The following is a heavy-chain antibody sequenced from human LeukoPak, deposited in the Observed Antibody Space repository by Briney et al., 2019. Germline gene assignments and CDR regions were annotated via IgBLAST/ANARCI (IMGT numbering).Heavy chain of an antibody. D-gene: IGHD5-18*01. CDR3: ARENRNSYGFLNWFDP. Sequence: PSETLSLTCTVSGGSISSGSYYWSWIRQPAGKGLEWIGRIYTSGSTNYNPSLKSRVTISVDTSKNQFSLKLSSVTAADTAVYYCARENRNSYGFLNWFDPWGQGTLVSVSS. CDR1: GGSISSGSYY. V-gene: IGHV4-61*02. J-gene: IGHJ5*02. CDR2: IYTSGST.